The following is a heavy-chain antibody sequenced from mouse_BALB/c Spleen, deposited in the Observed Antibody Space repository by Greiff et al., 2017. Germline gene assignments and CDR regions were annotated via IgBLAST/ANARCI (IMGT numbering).Heavy chain of an antibody. Sequence: LQQPGSELVRPGASVKLSCKASGYTFTSYWMHWVKQRHGQGLEWIGNIYPGSGSTNYDEKFKSKGTLTVDTSSSTAYMHLSSLTSEDSAVYYCTKEGPIIMDYWGQGTSVTVSS. D-gene: IGHD2-4*01. CDR3: TKEGPIIMDY. V-gene: IGHV1S22*01. CDR2: IYPGSGST. CDR1: GYTFTSYW. J-gene: IGHJ4*01.